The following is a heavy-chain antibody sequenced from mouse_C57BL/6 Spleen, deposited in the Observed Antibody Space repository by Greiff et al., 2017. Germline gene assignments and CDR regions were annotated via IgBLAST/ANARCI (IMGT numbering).Heavy chain of an antibody. Sequence: VQLQQSGAELARPGASVKMSCKASGYTFTSYTMHWVKQRPGPGLEWIGYINPSSGYTKYNQKFKDKATLTADKSSSTAYMQLSSLTSEDSAVYYCARSDYDYAGYAMDYWGQGTSVTVSS. V-gene: IGHV1-4*01. CDR3: ARSDYDYAGYAMDY. CDR1: GYTFTSYT. D-gene: IGHD2-4*01. CDR2: INPSSGYT. J-gene: IGHJ4*01.